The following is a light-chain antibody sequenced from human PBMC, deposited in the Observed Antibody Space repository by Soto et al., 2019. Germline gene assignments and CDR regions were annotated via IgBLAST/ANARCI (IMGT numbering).Light chain of an antibody. V-gene: IGKV3D-15*01. CDR1: ETVSTN. CDR2: GAS. J-gene: IGKJ1*01. CDR3: QQYNNWPPWT. Sequence: TVLTQSPATLSVSPGERATLSCRASETVSTNLAWYQQRPGQAPRLLIYGASSRATGIPDRFSGSGSGTDFTLTISRLEPEDFAVYYCQQYNNWPPWTFGQGTKVDIK.